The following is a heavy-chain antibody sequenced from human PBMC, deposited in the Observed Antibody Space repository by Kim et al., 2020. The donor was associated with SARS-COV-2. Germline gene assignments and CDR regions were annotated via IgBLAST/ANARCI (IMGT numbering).Heavy chain of an antibody. CDR1: GYTFTSYG. J-gene: IGHJ5*02. CDR3: ARGGLRYFDWLLFRGWFDP. CDR2: ISAYNGNT. Sequence: ASVKVSCKASGYTFTSYGISWVRQAPGQGLEWMGWISAYNGNTNYAQKLQGRVTMTTDTSTSTAYMELRSLRSDDTAVYYCARGGLRYFDWLLFRGWFDPWGQGTLVTVSS. V-gene: IGHV1-18*01. D-gene: IGHD3-9*01.